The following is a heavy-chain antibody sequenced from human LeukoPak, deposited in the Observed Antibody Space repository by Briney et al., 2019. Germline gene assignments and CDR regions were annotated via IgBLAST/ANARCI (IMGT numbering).Heavy chain of an antibody. D-gene: IGHD1-20*01. Sequence: GESLKISCKGSGYIYTTYWIGWVRQMPGKGLEWIGSIYAGDSDTRYSPSFQGQVTISADKSIGTAYLQWSSLKASDTAMYYCARGQYNWNDVGAFDFWGQGTMVTVSS. CDR2: IYAGDSDT. CDR1: GYIYTTYW. J-gene: IGHJ3*01. CDR3: ARGQYNWNDVGAFDF. V-gene: IGHV5-51*01.